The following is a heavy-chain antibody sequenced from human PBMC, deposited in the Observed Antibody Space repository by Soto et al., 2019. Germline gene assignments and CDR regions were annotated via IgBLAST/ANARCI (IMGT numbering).Heavy chain of an antibody. CDR1: GGSINPVNYY. CDR2: IYNGGTT. D-gene: IGHD7-27*01. V-gene: IGHV4-30-4*01. Sequence: QVQLQESGPGLVKPSQTLSLTCTVSGGSINPVNYYWSWIRQSPDKGLEWIGQIYNGGTTYNNKSLTSRVTISVDTSNNQVSLNLSSVSAADTAVYYCASGPSGDKVDYWGQGTLVTVSS. CDR3: ASGPSGDKVDY. J-gene: IGHJ4*02.